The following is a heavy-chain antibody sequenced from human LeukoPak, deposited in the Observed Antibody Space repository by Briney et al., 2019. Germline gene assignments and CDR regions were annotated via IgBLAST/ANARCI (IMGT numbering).Heavy chain of an antibody. J-gene: IGHJ4*02. CDR2: INPNSGNT. D-gene: IGHD1-1*01. CDR1: GYIFTGYW. Sequence: GASVQVSCKTSGYIFTGYWIHWVRQAPGQGLEWMGFINPNSGNTNYAQKFQGRVTMTRVTSISTAYLELSSLTSDDTAVYYCAREMRPATTTLVAYWGQGTLVTVSS. V-gene: IGHV1-2*02. CDR3: AREMRPATTTLVAY.